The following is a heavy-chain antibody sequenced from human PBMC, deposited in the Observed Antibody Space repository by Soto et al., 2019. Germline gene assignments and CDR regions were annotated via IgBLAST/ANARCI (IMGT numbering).Heavy chain of an antibody. CDR1: GYTFTGYY. CDR3: ARDLLTPPEVSVPNHRTLWFGEWDQPSLDAFDI. CDR2: INPNSGST. D-gene: IGHD3-10*01. J-gene: IGHJ3*02. Sequence: GASVKVSCKASGYTFTGYYMHWVRQAPGQGLEWMGWINPNSGSTNYAQKFQGWVTMTRDTSISTANKELSRLRSDDTDVYYCARDLLTPPEVSVPNHRTLWFGEWDQPSLDAFDIWGQGTMVTVSS. V-gene: IGHV1-2*04.